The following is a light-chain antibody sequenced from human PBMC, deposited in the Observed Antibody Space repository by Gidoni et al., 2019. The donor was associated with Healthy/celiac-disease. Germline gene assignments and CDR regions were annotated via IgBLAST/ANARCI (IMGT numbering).Light chain of an antibody. CDR1: QSVSSY. Sequence: EIVLTQSPATLSLSPGERATLSCRARQSVSSYLAWYQQKPGQAPRLLIYDASNRATGIPARFSVSGSGTDFTLTISSLGPEDLAVYYYQQRSNWPPYTFGQGTKLEIK. J-gene: IGKJ2*01. V-gene: IGKV3-11*01. CDR2: DAS. CDR3: QQRSNWPPYT.